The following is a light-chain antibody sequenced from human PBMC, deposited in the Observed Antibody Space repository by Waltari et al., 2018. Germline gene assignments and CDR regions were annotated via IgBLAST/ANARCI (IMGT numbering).Light chain of an antibody. J-gene: IGKJ4*01. CDR1: QNINSR. Sequence: DIQMTQSPSTLSASVGDRVTITCRASQNINSRLAWYQQKPGKAPNLLIYKASSLKSGVPSRFSGSGSGTEFTLTISSLQPDDFATYYCQQYNSYSLTFGGGTKVEIK. CDR2: KAS. V-gene: IGKV1-5*03. CDR3: QQYNSYSLT.